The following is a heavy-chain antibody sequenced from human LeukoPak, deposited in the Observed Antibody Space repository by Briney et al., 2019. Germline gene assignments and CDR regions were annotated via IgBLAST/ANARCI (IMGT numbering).Heavy chain of an antibody. D-gene: IGHD1-26*01. V-gene: IGHV4-39*01. CDR3: ARKYSGSYRPIHY. CDR2: IYYSGST. CDR1: GGSISSSSYY. Sequence: SETLSLTCTVSGGSISSSSYYWGWIRQPPGKGLEWIGSIYYSGSTYYNPSLKSRVTISVDTSKNQFSLKLSSVTAADTAVYYCARKYSGSYRPIHYWGQGTLVTVSS. J-gene: IGHJ4*02.